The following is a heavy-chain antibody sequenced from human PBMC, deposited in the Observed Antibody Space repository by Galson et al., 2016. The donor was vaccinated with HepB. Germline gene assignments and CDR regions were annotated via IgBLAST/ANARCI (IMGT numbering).Heavy chain of an antibody. CDR1: GFVFSSYA. J-gene: IGHJ3*01. CDR3: ARDRRSTWSGAFPV. CDR2: IKQDGSVK. D-gene: IGHD6-13*01. V-gene: IGHV3-7*01. Sequence: SLRLSCAASGFVFSSYAMAWVRQAPGKGLEYVANIKQDGSVKYYVDSVKGRFTISRDNAKNSLYLQMNSLRSEDTAVYYCARDRRSTWSGAFPVWGQGTMVTVSS.